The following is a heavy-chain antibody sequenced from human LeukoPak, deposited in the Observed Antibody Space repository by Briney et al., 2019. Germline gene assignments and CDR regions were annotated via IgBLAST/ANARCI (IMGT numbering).Heavy chain of an antibody. Sequence: GGSLRLSCVASGFTFSSYWMHWVRQAPGKGLEWVANIKQDGSEKHYVDSVKVRFSISRDNAKNSLFLQMSSLRVEDTAVYYCGRAMDVWGQGTTVTVSS. CDR2: IKQDGSEK. V-gene: IGHV3-7*03. CDR1: GFTFSSYW. J-gene: IGHJ6*02. CDR3: GRAMDV.